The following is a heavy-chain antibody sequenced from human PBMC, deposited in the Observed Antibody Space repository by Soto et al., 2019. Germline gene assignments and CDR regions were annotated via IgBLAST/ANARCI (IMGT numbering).Heavy chain of an antibody. J-gene: IGHJ4*02. CDR1: GGSISSGGYY. D-gene: IGHD3-22*01. CDR2: IYYIGST. Sequence: SETLSLTCTVSGGSISSGGYYWSWIRHHPGKGLEWIGSIYYIGSTYYNPSLKSRLTISVDTSKNQFSLKLSSVTAADTAVYYCARRTYYDGSGYFDFWGQGTLVTVSS. V-gene: IGHV4-31*03. CDR3: ARRTYYDGSGYFDF.